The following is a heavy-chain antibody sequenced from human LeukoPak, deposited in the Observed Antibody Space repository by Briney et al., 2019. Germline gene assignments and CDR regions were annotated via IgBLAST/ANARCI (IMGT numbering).Heavy chain of an antibody. D-gene: IGHD3/OR15-3a*01. Sequence: GGSLRLSCAASGFTFRTYGMSWVRQAPGAGLERVSSISDSGRNTYYADSMKGRFTISRDNSKNTLYLQMNSLTAEDTAVYYCATRGTGWGQGTLVIVSS. CDR2: ISDSGRNT. J-gene: IGHJ4*02. CDR1: GFTFRTYG. CDR3: ATRGTG. V-gene: IGHV3-23*01.